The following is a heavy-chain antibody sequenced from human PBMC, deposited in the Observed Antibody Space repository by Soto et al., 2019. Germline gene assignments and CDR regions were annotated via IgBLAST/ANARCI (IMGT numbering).Heavy chain of an antibody. J-gene: IGHJ5*02. CDR1: GYTFTGYY. CDR3: ARYEDCDGGTCYSGWFDP. D-gene: IGHD2-15*01. Sequence: ASVKVSCKASGYTFTGYYMHWVRQAPGQGLEWMGRINGNSGNAKYAQKFQDRVTMTTDTSTSTAYMELRSLRSDDTAVYYCARYEDCDGGTCYSGWFDPWGQGTLVTVSS. V-gene: IGHV1-18*04. CDR2: INGNSGNA.